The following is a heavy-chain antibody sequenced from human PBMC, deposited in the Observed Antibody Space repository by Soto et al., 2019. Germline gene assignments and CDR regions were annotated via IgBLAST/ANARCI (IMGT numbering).Heavy chain of an antibody. D-gene: IGHD3-10*01. CDR3: ARDGGYYGSGSYHYFDY. CDR1: GGTFSSYA. Sequence: ASVKVSCKASGGTFSSYAISWVRQAPGQGLEWMGGIIPIFGTANYAQKFQGRVTITADESTSTAYMELSSLRSEDTAVYYCARDGGYYGSGSYHYFDYWGQGTLVTVSS. V-gene: IGHV1-69*13. CDR2: IIPIFGTA. J-gene: IGHJ4*02.